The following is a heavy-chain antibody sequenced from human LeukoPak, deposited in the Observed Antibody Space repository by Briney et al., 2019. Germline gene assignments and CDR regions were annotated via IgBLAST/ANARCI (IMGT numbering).Heavy chain of an antibody. V-gene: IGHV3-21*01. CDR1: GLNFNSHT. Sequence: GGSLRLSCVASGLNFNSHTMKWVRQAPGKGLEWVSSISSDSNSIYHADSVKGRFTISRDNAKNSLYLQMNSLRAEDTAVYYCARMEKFYYGSGGFSPPLMDVWGQGTTVIVSS. CDR3: ARMEKFYYGSGGFSPPLMDV. CDR2: ISSDSNSI. D-gene: IGHD3-10*01. J-gene: IGHJ6*02.